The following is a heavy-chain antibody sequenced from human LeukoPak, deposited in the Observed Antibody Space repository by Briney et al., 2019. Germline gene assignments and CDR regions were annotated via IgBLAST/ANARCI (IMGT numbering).Heavy chain of an antibody. D-gene: IGHD3-10*01. CDR2: IIPIFGTA. V-gene: IGHV1-69*06. J-gene: IGHJ5*02. CDR1: TYSFTTYG. Sequence: SVKVSCKASTYSFTTYGMNWVRQAPGQGLEWMGGIIPIFGTANYAQKFQGRVTITADKSTSTAYMELSSLRSEDTAVYYSARLWTYYYGSGSLNWFDPWGQGTLVTVSS. CDR3: ARLWTYYYGSGSLNWFDP.